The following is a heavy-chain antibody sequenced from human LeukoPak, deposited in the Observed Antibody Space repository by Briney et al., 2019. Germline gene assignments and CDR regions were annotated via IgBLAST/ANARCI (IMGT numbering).Heavy chain of an antibody. CDR2: ISYDGSNK. D-gene: IGHD3-10*01. V-gene: IGHV3-30-3*01. J-gene: IGHJ4*02. CDR3: AREGLLWFGEGGVFDY. Sequence: PGRSLRLSCAASGFTFSSYAMHWVRQAPGKGLEWVAVISYDGSNKYYADSVKGRFTISRDNSKNTLYLQMNSLRAEDTAVYYCAREGLLWFGEGGVFDYWGQGTLVTVSS. CDR1: GFTFSSYA.